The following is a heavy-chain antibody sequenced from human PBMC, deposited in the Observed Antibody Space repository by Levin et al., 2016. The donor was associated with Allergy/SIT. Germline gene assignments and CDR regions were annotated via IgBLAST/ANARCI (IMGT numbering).Heavy chain of an antibody. D-gene: IGHD2/OR15-2a*01. V-gene: IGHV1-2*04. J-gene: IGHJ6*02. CDR3: ARFNTGMDV. CDR2: INPNSGGT. Sequence: VRQMPGKGLEWMGWINPNSGGTNYAQKFQGWVTMTRDTSISTAYMELSRLRSDDTAVYYCARFNTGMDVWGQGTTVTVSS.